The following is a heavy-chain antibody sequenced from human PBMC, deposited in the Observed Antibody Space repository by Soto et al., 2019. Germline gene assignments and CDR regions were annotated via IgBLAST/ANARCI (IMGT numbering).Heavy chain of an antibody. Sequence: VASVKVSCKASGYIFTGYYIQWVRQAPGQGLEWMGWINTKTGGTKYTQKFQGRVTITADEPTSTAFMELSSLKSEDTAVFYCARGYCSGGNCYSGMDVWGQGTMVTVSS. CDR1: GYIFTGYY. CDR2: INTKTGGT. D-gene: IGHD2-15*01. CDR3: ARGYCSGGNCYSGMDV. V-gene: IGHV1-2*02. J-gene: IGHJ6*02.